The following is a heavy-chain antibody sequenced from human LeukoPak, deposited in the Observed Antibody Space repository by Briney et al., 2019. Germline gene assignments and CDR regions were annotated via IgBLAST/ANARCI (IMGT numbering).Heavy chain of an antibody. J-gene: IGHJ3*02. CDR3: AKDQPPSYYYDSSGYPDAFDI. D-gene: IGHD3-22*01. CDR1: GFTFSSYA. CDR2: ISGSGGST. Sequence: GGSLRLXCAASGFTFSSYAMSWVRQAPGKGLEWVSAISGSGGSTYYADSVKGRFTISRDNSKNTLYLQMNSLRAEDTAVYYCAKDQPPSYYYDSSGYPDAFDIWGQGTMVTVSS. V-gene: IGHV3-23*01.